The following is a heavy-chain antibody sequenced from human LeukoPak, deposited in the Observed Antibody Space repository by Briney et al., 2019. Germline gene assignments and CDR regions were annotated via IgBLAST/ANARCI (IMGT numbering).Heavy chain of an antibody. CDR2: INPNSGGS. CDR3: ARDDDYGGNYYFDY. J-gene: IGHJ4*02. D-gene: IGHD4-23*01. V-gene: IGHV1-2*02. Sequence: ASVKVSCKASGYTFTGYYMHWVRQAPGQGLEWMGWINPNSGGSNYAQKFQGRVTMTRDTPISTAYMELSRLRSDDTAVYYCARDDDYGGNYYFDYWGQGTLVTVS. CDR1: GYTFTGYY.